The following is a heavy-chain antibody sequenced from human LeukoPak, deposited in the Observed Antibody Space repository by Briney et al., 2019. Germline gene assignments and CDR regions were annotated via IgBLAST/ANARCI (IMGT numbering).Heavy chain of an antibody. CDR2: IYGGIGT. V-gene: IGHV3-53*01. CDR3: ARDASSGNDFDY. CDR1: GFTVSNYY. D-gene: IGHD1-26*01. J-gene: IGHJ4*02. Sequence: GGSLRLSCAASGFTVSNYYMSWLRQAPGKGLEWVSVIYGGIGTYYADSVKGRFTISRDNSKNTVYLQLNSLRVEDTALYYCARDASSGNDFDYWGQGTLVTVSS.